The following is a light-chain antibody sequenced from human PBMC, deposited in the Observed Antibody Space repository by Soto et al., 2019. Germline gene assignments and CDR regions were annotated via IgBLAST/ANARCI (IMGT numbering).Light chain of an antibody. CDR1: SSNIGAGYD. Sequence: QSVLTQPPSVSGAPGQRVTISCTGSSSNIGAGYDVHWYRQLPGTAPKLLIYGNSNRPSGVPDRFSGSKSGTSASLAITGLQAEDEADYYCQSYDSSLRNVFGTGTKVTVL. CDR2: GNS. J-gene: IGLJ1*01. CDR3: QSYDSSLRNV. V-gene: IGLV1-40*01.